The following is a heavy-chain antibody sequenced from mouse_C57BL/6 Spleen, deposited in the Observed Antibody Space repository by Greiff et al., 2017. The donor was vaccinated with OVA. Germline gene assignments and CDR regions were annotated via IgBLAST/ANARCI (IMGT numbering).Heavy chain of an antibody. J-gene: IGHJ3*01. V-gene: IGHV1-52*01. CDR3: ERGGDWDVRFAY. CDR2: IDPSDSET. CDR1: GYTFTSYW. D-gene: IGHD4-1*01. Sequence: VQLQQSGAELVRPGSSVKLSCKASGYTFTSYWMHWVKQRPIQGLEWIGNIDPSDSETHYNQKFKDKATLTVDKSSSTAYMQLSRLTSEDSAVYYCERGGDWDVRFAYWGQGTLVTVSA.